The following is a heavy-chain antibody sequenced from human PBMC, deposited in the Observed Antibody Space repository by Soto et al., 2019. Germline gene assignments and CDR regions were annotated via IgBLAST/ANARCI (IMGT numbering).Heavy chain of an antibody. Sequence: PGESMKISCKGSGYSFTSYWISWVRKMPGKGLEWMGRIDPSDSYTNYSPSFQGHVTIPADKSISTAYLQWSSLKASDTAMYYCASSPRGYCSVTCFLKWGNYYGMVVWGQATTVTGS. V-gene: IGHV5-10-1*01. D-gene: IGHD2-15*01. CDR1: GYSFTSYW. CDR3: ASSPRGYCSVTCFLKWGNYYGMVV. CDR2: IDPSDSYT. J-gene: IGHJ6*02.